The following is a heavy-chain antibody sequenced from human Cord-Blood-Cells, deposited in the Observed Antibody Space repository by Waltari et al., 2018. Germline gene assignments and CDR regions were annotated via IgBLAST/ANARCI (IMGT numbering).Heavy chain of an antibody. CDR1: GGSFSSSSYY. J-gene: IGHJ3*02. D-gene: IGHD3-3*01. CDR2: IYYSGST. CDR3: ARHRGDFWSGYYDAFDI. V-gene: IGHV4-39*01. Sequence: QLQLQESGPGLVKPSETLSLTCTVSGGSFSSSSYYWGWIRQPRGKGLEWIGSIYYSGSTYYNPSLKSRVTISVDTSKNQFSLKLSSVTAADTAVYYCARHRGDFWSGYYDAFDIWGQGTMVTVSS.